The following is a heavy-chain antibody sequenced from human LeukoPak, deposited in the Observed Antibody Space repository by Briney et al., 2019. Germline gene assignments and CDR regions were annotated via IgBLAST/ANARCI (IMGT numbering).Heavy chain of an antibody. J-gene: IGHJ4*02. CDR2: INTDGIYI. Sequence: GGSLRLSCAASGFIFSSHWMHWVRQVPGKGRVWVSRINTDGIYISYADSVKGRFTISRDNAKNTLSLQMDSLRDEDTAVYYCARGSSSSVNFFDYWGQGTLVSVSS. V-gene: IGHV3-74*01. CDR1: GFIFSSHW. D-gene: IGHD6-13*01. CDR3: ARGSSSSVNFFDY.